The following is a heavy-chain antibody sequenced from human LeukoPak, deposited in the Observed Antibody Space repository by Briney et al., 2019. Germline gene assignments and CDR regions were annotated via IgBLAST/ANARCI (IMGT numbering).Heavy chain of an antibody. CDR2: ISSSGST. J-gene: IGHJ3*02. CDR3: ARGPYSYDSSGAFDI. D-gene: IGHD3-22*01. Sequence: PSETLSLTCTVSGGSISSYYWSWIRQPAGKGLEWIGRISSSGSTNYNPSLKSRDTISVDTSKNQFSLKLSSVTAADTAVYFCARGPYSYDSSGAFDIWGKGTMVTVSS. CDR1: GGSISSYY. V-gene: IGHV4-4*07.